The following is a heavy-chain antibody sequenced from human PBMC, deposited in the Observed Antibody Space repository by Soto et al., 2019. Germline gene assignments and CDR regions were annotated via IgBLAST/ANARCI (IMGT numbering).Heavy chain of an antibody. CDR3: ARQIRYYDSWSNKYYYYGLDV. Sequence: GESLKISCKGSEYSFSTYWIAWVPPMPGKGLEWMGIIHPGDSDTRYSPSFQGQVTISADKSISTAELKWSSLKALDTAMYYGARQIRYYDSWSNKYYYYGLDVWGQGTTVTVSS. V-gene: IGHV5-51*01. J-gene: IGHJ6*02. CDR2: IHPGDSDT. CDR1: EYSFSTYW. D-gene: IGHD3-3*01.